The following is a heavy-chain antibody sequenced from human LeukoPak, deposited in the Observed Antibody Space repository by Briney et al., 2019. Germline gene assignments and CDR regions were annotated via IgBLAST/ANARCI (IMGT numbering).Heavy chain of an antibody. CDR1: GGSISSSSYY. Sequence: SETLSLTCTVSGGSISSSSYYWGWIRQPPGNGLEWIGSIYYSGSTYYNPSLKSRVTISVDTSKNQFSLKLSSVTAADTAVYYCASIAAAGTSFDYWGQGTLVTVSS. CDR3: ASIAAAGTSFDY. CDR2: IYYSGST. D-gene: IGHD6-13*01. J-gene: IGHJ4*02. V-gene: IGHV4-39*01.